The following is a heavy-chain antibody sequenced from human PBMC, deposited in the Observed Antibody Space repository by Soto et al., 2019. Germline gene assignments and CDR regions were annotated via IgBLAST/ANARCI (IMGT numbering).Heavy chain of an antibody. CDR2: IYYSGST. J-gene: IGHJ4*02. D-gene: IGHD6-19*01. Sequence: SETLSLTCTVSGGSISSSSYYWGWIRQPPGKGLEWIGIIYYSGSTYYNPSLRSRVTISVDTSKSQFSLKLSSVTAADTAVYYCARRGSGGIAVPGTSFDDWGQGTLVTVSS. CDR3: ARRGSGGIAVPGTSFDD. CDR1: GGSISSSSYY. V-gene: IGHV4-39*01.